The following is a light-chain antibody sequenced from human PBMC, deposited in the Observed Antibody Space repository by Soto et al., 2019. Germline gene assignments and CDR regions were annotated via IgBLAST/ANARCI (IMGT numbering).Light chain of an antibody. J-gene: IGKJ1*01. CDR1: QSVSSSY. V-gene: IGKV3-20*01. CDR2: AAS. CDR3: QQYGSSPWT. Sequence: EIVLKQSPGTLSLSPGERATLSCSASQSVSSSYLVWHQQKPGQAPRLLIYAASRRATGIPDRFSGSGSGTDFTLTISRLEPEDFAVYYCQQYGSSPWTFGQGTKVDIK.